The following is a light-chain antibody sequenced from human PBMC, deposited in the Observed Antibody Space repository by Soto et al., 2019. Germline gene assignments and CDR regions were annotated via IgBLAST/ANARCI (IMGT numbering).Light chain of an antibody. CDR2: AAS. J-gene: IGKJ3*01. V-gene: IGKV1-27*01. Sequence: DIQMTQSPSSLSASVGDRVTITCRASQGISSSLAWYQHKPGKVPELLIYAASTLHSGVPSRFSGSGSGTDFTRTISSLQTEDVATYYCQEYYSPPFTFGPGTKVNCK. CDR1: QGISSS. CDR3: QEYYSPPFT.